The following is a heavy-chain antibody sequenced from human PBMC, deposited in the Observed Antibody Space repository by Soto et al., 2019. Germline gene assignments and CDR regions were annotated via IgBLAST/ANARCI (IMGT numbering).Heavy chain of an antibody. CDR1: GYSFTSYW. J-gene: IGHJ6*02. V-gene: IGHV5-10-1*01. Sequence: PGESLKISCKGSGYSFTSYWISWSRQMPGKGLEWMGRMDPSDSYTNYSPSFQCHVTISADKSISTAYLQWSSLKASDTAMYYCARRLRTGFWSGYYYYGTDVWGQGTKVTVSS. D-gene: IGHD3-3*01. CDR3: ARRLRTGFWSGYYYYGTDV. CDR2: MDPSDSYT.